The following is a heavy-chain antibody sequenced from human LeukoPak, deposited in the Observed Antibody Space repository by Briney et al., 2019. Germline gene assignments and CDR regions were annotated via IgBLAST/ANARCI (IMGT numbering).Heavy chain of an antibody. Sequence: PGGSLRLSCAASGFTVSSNYMNWVRQAPGKGLEWVSAIYSGGSTYYADSVKGRFTISRDKSKNILNLQMNSLRAEDAAVYYCARGYSSDNWGQGTLVTVSS. D-gene: IGHD2-21*01. CDR1: GFTVSSNY. CDR2: IYSGGST. CDR3: ARGYSSDN. V-gene: IGHV3-66*01. J-gene: IGHJ4*02.